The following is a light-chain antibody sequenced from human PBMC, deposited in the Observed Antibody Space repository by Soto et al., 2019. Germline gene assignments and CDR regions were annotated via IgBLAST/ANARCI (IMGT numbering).Light chain of an antibody. V-gene: IGKV1-39*01. Sequence: DIQMHQSPSSLSASVGARLPITRRASQSITTYLNWYRQKPGKAPKLLIYAASSLQSGVPSRFSGSGSETEFTLRISSLQPEDFATYFCQQYNSYSQTVGHGTKVDIK. CDR3: QQYNSYSQT. J-gene: IGKJ1*01. CDR1: QSITTY. CDR2: AAS.